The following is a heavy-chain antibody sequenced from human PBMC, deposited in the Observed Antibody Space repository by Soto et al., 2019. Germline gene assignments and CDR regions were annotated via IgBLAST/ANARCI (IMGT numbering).Heavy chain of an antibody. D-gene: IGHD2-15*01. V-gene: IGHV1-18*01. Sequence: QVQLVQSGAEVKKPGASVKVSCKAAGYTFTSFGISWVRQAPGQGLEWRGWFSAYNGNTNYAENLQGRVTMTTDTSTSTAYMELRSLRSDDTAVYYCARDHRGGTDAFDIWGQGTMVTVSS. J-gene: IGHJ3*02. CDR2: FSAYNGNT. CDR3: ARDHRGGTDAFDI. CDR1: GYTFTSFG.